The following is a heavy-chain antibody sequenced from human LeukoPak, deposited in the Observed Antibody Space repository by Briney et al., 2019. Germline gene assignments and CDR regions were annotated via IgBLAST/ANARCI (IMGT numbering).Heavy chain of an antibody. CDR2: ISYDGSNK. CDR1: GFTFSSYG. Sequence: GSLRLSCAASGFTFSSYGMHWVRQAPGKGLEWVAVISYDGSNKYYADSVKGRFTISRDNSKNTLYLQMNSLRAEGTAVYYCAKEGVVVAATIHYYGMDVWGQGTTVTVSS. V-gene: IGHV3-30*18. J-gene: IGHJ6*02. CDR3: AKEGVVVAATIHYYGMDV. D-gene: IGHD2-15*01.